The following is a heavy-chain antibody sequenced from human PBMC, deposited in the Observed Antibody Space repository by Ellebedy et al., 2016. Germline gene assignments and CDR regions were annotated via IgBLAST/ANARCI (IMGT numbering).Heavy chain of an antibody. V-gene: IGHV1-69*13. CDR1: GGTFSSYA. Sequence: SVKVSXXASGGTFSSYAISWVRQAPGQGLEWMGGIIPIFGTANYAQKFQGRVTITADESTSAAYMELSSLRSEDTAVYYCATAAYCGGDCYWFDCWGQGTLVTVSS. CDR3: ATAAYCGGDCYWFDC. D-gene: IGHD2-21*01. CDR2: IIPIFGTA. J-gene: IGHJ4*02.